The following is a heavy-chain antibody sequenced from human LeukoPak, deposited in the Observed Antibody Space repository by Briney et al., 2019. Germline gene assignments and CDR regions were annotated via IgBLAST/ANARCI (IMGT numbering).Heavy chain of an antibody. J-gene: IGHJ3*01. CDR1: GFMFGNHG. D-gene: IGHD2-21*02. CDR2: SGPSGGTR. Sequence: GGSLRLSCEGSGFMFGNHGLIWVRRAPGKGLYWLSFSGPSGGTRLYADSVKGGFTISRDNAENSVFLQMNSLRVEDTAVYYCARVSPMTDGAFDLWGQGVMVTVSS. V-gene: IGHV3-48*04. CDR3: ARVSPMTDGAFDL.